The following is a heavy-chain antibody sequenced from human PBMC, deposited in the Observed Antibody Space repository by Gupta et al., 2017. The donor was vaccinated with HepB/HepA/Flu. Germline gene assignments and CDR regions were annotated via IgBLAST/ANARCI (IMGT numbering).Heavy chain of an antibody. D-gene: IGHD3-16*01. V-gene: IGHV3-23*01. Sequence: EVQLLESGGDVVQPGGCLRLSCAAAGFGFSHYAISWARQAPGKGLEWVAAITGNGDTTFYADSVKGRFTISRDDAKNTVFLQMNSLGAADTADYYCAKRELQWGRDAPPPFYFDYWGQGTLVTVSS. CDR3: AKRELQWGRDAPPPFYFDY. CDR1: GFGFSHYA. CDR2: ITGNGDTT. J-gene: IGHJ4*02.